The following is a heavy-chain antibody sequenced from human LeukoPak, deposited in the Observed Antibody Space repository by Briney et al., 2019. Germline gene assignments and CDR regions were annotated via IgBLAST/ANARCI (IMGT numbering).Heavy chain of an antibody. D-gene: IGHD3-10*01. Sequence: PSETLSLTCAVYGGSFSGYYWSWIRQPPGKGLEWIGEINHSGSTNYNPSLKSRVTISVDTSKNQFSLKLSSVTAADTAVYYCASDPYGSGSYYFDSGGKETLVTVSS. CDR3: ASDPYGSGSYYFDS. J-gene: IGHJ4*02. CDR2: INHSGST. V-gene: IGHV4-34*01. CDR1: GGSFSGYY.